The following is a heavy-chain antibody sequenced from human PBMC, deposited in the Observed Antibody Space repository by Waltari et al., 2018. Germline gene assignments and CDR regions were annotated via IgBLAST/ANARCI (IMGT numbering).Heavy chain of an antibody. D-gene: IGHD7-27*01. CDR3: VRRPGVSLSKYLEF. CDR2: IHGIRGST. V-gene: IGHV4-4*07. CDR1: GGSLSSSW. Sequence: QVQLQESGPGLVKPSETLSLTCAVSGGSLSSSWWGWVRQPPGRGLEWIGNIHGIRGSTEFSPSLESRATSSRDTSKKQFSLNLTSVTAADTAIYYCVRRPGVSLSKYLEFWGQGALVTVSS. J-gene: IGHJ1*01.